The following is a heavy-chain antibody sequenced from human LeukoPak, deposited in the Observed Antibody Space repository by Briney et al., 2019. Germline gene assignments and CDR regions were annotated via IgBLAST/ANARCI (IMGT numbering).Heavy chain of an antibody. Sequence: GGSLRLSCAASGFTFSSYSMNWVRQAPGKGLEWVSSISSSSSYIYYADSVKGRFTISRDNAKNSLYLQMNSLRAEDTAVYYCARDTAAASIDYFDYWGQGTLVTVSS. V-gene: IGHV3-21*01. CDR3: ARDTAAASIDYFDY. J-gene: IGHJ4*02. CDR2: ISSSSSYI. D-gene: IGHD6-13*01. CDR1: GFTFSSYS.